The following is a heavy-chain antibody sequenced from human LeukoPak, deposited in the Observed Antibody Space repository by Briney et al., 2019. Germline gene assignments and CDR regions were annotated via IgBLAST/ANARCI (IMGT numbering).Heavy chain of an antibody. Sequence: ASVKVSCKASGYTFTTYYIHWLRQAPGQGLEWMGIINPSGGSTSYAQKFQGRVTMTRDTSTSTVYMELSSLRSEDTAVYFCARAGFGEHLDYWGQGTLVTVSS. CDR1: GYTFTTYY. D-gene: IGHD3-10*01. V-gene: IGHV1-46*01. CDR2: INPSGGST. J-gene: IGHJ4*02. CDR3: ARAGFGEHLDY.